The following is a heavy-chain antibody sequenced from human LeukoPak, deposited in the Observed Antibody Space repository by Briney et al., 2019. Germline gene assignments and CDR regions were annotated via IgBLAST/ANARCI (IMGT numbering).Heavy chain of an antibody. CDR2: IRSKANSYAT. D-gene: IGHD6-19*01. V-gene: IGHV3-73*01. CDR3: TRHAIAVAGIPVGYYYYYMDV. CDR1: GFTFSGSA. J-gene: IGHJ6*03. Sequence: GRSLRLSCAASGFTFSGSAMHWVRQASGKGLEWVGRIRSKANSYATAYAASVKGRFTISRDDSKNTAYLQMNSLKTEDTAVYYCTRHAIAVAGIPVGYYYYYMDVWGKGTTVTVSS.